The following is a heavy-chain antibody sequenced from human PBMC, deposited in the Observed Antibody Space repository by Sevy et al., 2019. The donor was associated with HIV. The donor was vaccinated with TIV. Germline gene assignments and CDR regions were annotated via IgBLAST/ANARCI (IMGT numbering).Heavy chain of an antibody. D-gene: IGHD2-21*01. J-gene: IGHJ4*02. CDR3: VKEGGGEGGDH. Sequence: GGSLRLSCAASGFSFSSYGMHWVRQAPGKGLEWMSYIQYDGSNKDYADSVKGRFTISMDNSKNTLYLQMNSLRVEDTAVFYCVKEGGGEGGDHWGQGTLVTVSS. CDR2: IQYDGSNK. V-gene: IGHV3-30*02. CDR1: GFSFSSYG.